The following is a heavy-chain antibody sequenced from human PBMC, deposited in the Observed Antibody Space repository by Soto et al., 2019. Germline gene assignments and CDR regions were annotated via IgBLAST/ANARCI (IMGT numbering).Heavy chain of an antibody. V-gene: IGHV3-7*03. Sequence: EVQLVESGGGLVQPGGSLRLSCAASGFTFSSYWMGWVRQAPGKGLEWVANMQKDGSEKNYVESVKGRFTISRDNAKNSLYLQMNNLTAEDTAVYYCVESGGAADYWGQGTLVTVSS. J-gene: IGHJ4*02. D-gene: IGHD2-8*02. CDR2: MQKDGSEK. CDR1: GFTFSSYW. CDR3: VESGGAADY.